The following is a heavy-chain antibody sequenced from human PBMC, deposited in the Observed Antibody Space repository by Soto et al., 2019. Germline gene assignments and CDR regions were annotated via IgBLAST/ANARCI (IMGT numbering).Heavy chain of an antibody. J-gene: IGHJ4*02. CDR2: LSNTGRRT. D-gene: IGHD1-26*01. V-gene: IGHV3-23*01. CDR1: VFPFGANA. Sequence: PGGSLRLSCVVSVFPFGANAMSCVRQAPGKGLEWVSGLSNTGRRTSYADSVKGRFNISRDNSENTVYLQMNSLRVEDTAVYYCAAEMGATQGAFDNWGQGTLVTVSS. CDR3: AAEMGATQGAFDN.